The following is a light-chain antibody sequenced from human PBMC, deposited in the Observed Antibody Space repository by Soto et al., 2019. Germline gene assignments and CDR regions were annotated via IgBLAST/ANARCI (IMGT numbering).Light chain of an antibody. CDR2: ATS. CDR1: QGISSY. J-gene: IGKJ5*01. Sequence: DIQLAQSPSFLSASVGDRVTITCRASQGISSYLAWYQQKPGKAPHLLIYATSTLQSGVPSRFSGSGSGTEFTLTISSLLPEDSATYYCQQLNSYPITFGQGTRLEIK. V-gene: IGKV1-9*01. CDR3: QQLNSYPIT.